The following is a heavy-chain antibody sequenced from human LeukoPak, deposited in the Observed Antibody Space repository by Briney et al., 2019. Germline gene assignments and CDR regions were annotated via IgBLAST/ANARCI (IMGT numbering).Heavy chain of an antibody. CDR1: GFTLSSYS. J-gene: IGHJ4*02. V-gene: IGHV3-21*01. CDR2: ISSSSSYI. Sequence: GGSLRLSCAASGFTLSSYSMNWVRQAPGKGLEWVSSISSSSSYIYYADSVKGRFTISRDNAKNSLYLQMNSLRAEDTAVYYCARVRIAARPGIDYWGQGTLVTVSS. CDR3: ARVRIAARPGIDY. D-gene: IGHD6-6*01.